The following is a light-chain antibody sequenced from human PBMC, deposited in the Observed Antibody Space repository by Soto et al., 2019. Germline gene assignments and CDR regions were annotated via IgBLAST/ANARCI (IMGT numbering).Light chain of an antibody. J-gene: IGLJ2*01. CDR1: SSNIGTYY. Sequence: QSVLTQPPSVSAAPGQKVAISCSRSSSNIGTYYVSWYQHVPGAAPKLLIYDNNERPSGIPDRFSGSKSGTSATLGISGLQTEDEADYHCGTWDSSLSAVVFGGGTKVTVL. CDR3: GTWDSSLSAVV. CDR2: DNN. V-gene: IGLV1-51*01.